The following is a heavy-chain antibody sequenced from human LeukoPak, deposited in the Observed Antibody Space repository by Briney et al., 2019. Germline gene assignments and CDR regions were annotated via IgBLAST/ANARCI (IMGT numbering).Heavy chain of an antibody. CDR1: GLTFSSYA. J-gene: IGHJ3*02. CDR2: IYHSGST. Sequence: LRLSCAASGLTFSSYAMSWVRQAPGKGLEWIGYIYHSGSTYYNPSLKSRVTISVDRSKNQFSLKLSSVTAADTAVYYCARGGRDYYDSSGKGDDAFDIWGQGTMVTVSS. V-gene: IGHV4-30-2*01. D-gene: IGHD3-22*01. CDR3: ARGGRDYYDSSGKGDDAFDI.